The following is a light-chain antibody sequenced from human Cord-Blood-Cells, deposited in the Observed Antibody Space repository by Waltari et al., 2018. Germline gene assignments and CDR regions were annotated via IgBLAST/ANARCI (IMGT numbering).Light chain of an antibody. J-gene: IGLJ1*01. V-gene: IGLV3-25*02. CDR1: ALPKQY. Sequence: SYELTQPPSVSVSPGPTARIPCPGDALPKQYACWYQQKPGQAPVLVIYKDSERPSGIPERFSGSSSGTTVTLTISGVQAEDEADYYCQSADSSGTYPVFGTGTKVTVL. CDR2: KDS. CDR3: QSADSSGTYPV.